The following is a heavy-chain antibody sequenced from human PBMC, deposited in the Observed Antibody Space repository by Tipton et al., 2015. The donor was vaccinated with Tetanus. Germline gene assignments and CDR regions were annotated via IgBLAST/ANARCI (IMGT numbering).Heavy chain of an antibody. CDR3: ARANYDFPKKGPFDS. CDR2: VYYSGST. Sequence: TLSLTCTVSGGSISGSYWNWIRQPPGKGLEWIGYVYYSGSTNSNYSLKSRITISQDTSKNQFSLRLTSVTAADTAVYYCARANYDFPKKGPFDSWGQGSLVIVSS. V-gene: IGHV4-59*01. J-gene: IGHJ4*02. CDR1: GGSISGSY. D-gene: IGHD3-3*01.